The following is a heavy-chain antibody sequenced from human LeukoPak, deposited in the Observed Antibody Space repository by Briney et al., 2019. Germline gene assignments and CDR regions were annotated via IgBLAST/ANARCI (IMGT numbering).Heavy chain of an antibody. CDR3: ARDLGYYGMDV. CDR2: ISSSSSYI. Sequence: GGSLRLSCAASGFTFSSYSMNWVRQAPGKGLEWVSSISSSSSYIYYADSVKGRFTISRDNSKNTLYLQMNSLRAEDTAVYYCARDLGYYGMDVWGQGTTVTVSS. CDR1: GFTFSSYS. V-gene: IGHV3-21*04. D-gene: IGHD7-27*01. J-gene: IGHJ6*02.